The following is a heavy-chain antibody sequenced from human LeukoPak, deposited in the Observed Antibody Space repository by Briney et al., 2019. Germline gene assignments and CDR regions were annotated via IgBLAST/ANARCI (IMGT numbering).Heavy chain of an antibody. CDR2: NIPMLDIA. Sequence: GASVKVSCKASGGTFNNYAFTWVRQAPGQGLEWMGRNIPMLDIANNAQKFQGRLTITADKSTSIVYMELSSLRSEDTAMYYCARVRRRELTYFSGSALYHYGMDVWGQGTTVTVSS. CDR3: ARVRRRELTYFSGSALYHYGMDV. V-gene: IGHV1-69*04. D-gene: IGHD3-10*01. J-gene: IGHJ6*02. CDR1: GGTFNNYA.